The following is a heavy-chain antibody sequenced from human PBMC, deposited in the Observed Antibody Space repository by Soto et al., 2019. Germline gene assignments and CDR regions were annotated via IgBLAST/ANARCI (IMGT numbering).Heavy chain of an antibody. D-gene: IGHD6-13*01. CDR2: ISYDGSNK. J-gene: IGHJ5*02. Sequence: QVQLLESGGGVVQPGRSLRLSCAASGFTFSSYAMHWVRQAPGKGLEWVAVISYDGSNKYYADSVKGRFTISRDNSKNTLYLKMNRLRADDTAVYYCARVFGRIAAASTYNWFDPWGQGTLVTVSS. CDR3: ARVFGRIAAASTYNWFDP. CDR1: GFTFSSYA. V-gene: IGHV3-30-3*01.